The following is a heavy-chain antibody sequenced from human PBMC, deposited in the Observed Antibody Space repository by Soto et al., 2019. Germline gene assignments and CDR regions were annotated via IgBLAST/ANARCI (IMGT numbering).Heavy chain of an antibody. CDR3: ARSLSTIAARPDY. J-gene: IGHJ4*02. V-gene: IGHV1-2*02. CDR2: INPNTGGT. Sequence: QVQLVQSGAEVRKPGASVKVSCKTSGYTFTGYYVHWVRQAPGQGLEYMGWINPNTGGTKFAQKFQCRVTMTRDTSISTAYMELSWLVSDDTAVYFCARSLSTIAARPDYWGQGTLVTVSS. CDR1: GYTFTGYY. D-gene: IGHD6-6*01.